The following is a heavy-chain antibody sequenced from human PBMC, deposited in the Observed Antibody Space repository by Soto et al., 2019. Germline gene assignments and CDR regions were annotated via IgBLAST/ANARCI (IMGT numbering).Heavy chain of an antibody. D-gene: IGHD2-15*01. Sequence: ASVKVSCKASGYTFTSYDINWVRQATGQGLEWMGWMNPNSGNTGYAQKFQGRVTMTRNTSISTAYMELSSLRSEDTAVYYCARAARAIVVVVAATAYYMDVWGKGTTVTVSS. CDR2: MNPNSGNT. V-gene: IGHV1-8*01. J-gene: IGHJ6*03. CDR3: ARAARAIVVVVAATAYYMDV. CDR1: GYTFTSYD.